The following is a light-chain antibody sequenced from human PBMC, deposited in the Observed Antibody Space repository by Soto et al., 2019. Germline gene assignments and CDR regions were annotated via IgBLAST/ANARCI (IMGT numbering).Light chain of an antibody. J-gene: IGLJ2*01. CDR1: SSNIGAGYD. V-gene: IGLV1-40*01. CDR2: GNS. CDR3: QSYDSSLSASVV. Sequence: VVTQPPSVSGAPGQRVTISCTGSSSNIGAGYDVHWYQQLPGTAPKLLIYGNSNRPSGVPDRFSGSKSGTSASLAITGLQAEDEAEYYCQSYDSSLSASVVFGLGTKVIVL.